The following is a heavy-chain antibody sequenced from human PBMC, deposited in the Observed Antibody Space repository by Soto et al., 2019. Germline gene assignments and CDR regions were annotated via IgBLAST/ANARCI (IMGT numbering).Heavy chain of an antibody. Sequence: HPVGSLRLSCAASGFTFSSYGMHWVRQAPGKGLEWVAVISYDESNKYYAESVKGRFTISRDNSKNTLCLQMNSLRAEDTAVYFCAKERELLWFGHGMDVWGQGTSVTVSS. J-gene: IGHJ6*02. CDR2: ISYDESNK. CDR1: GFTFSSYG. D-gene: IGHD3-10*01. V-gene: IGHV3-30*18. CDR3: AKERELLWFGHGMDV.